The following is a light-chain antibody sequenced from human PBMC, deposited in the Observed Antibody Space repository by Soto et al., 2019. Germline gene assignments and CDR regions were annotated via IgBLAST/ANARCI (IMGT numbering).Light chain of an antibody. CDR3: QQSYITPLT. CDR2: AAS. Sequence: VGDRVTITCRASQSISSYLNWYQQKPGKAPKLLIYAASTLQSGVPLRFSGSESGTDFTLTISSLQPEDFATYYCQQSYITPLTFGGGTKVDIK. V-gene: IGKV1-39*01. CDR1: QSISSY. J-gene: IGKJ4*01.